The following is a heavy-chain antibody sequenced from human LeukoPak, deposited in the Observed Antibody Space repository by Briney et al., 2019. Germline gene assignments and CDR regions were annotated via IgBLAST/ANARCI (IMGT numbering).Heavy chain of an antibody. CDR3: ARRGRGDYVSGAFDI. Sequence: PSETLSLTCTVSGGSLSSSTYYWGWIRQPPGKGLEWIGSIYYSGNTYYNPSLKSRVTISVDTSKNQFSLKLSSVTAADTAVYYCARRGRGDYVSGAFDIWGQGTMVTVSS. CDR1: GGSLSSSTYY. J-gene: IGHJ3*02. V-gene: IGHV4-39*07. CDR2: IYYSGNT. D-gene: IGHD4-17*01.